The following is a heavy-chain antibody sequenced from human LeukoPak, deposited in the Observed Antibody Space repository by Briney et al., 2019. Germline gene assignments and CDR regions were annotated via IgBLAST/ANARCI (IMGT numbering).Heavy chain of an antibody. J-gene: IGHJ3*02. CDR1: GGSISSSSYY. CDR2: IYYSGST. Sequence: SETLSLTCTVSGGSISSSSYYWGWIRQPPGKGLEWIGSIYYSGSTYYNPSLKSRVTISVDTSKNQFSLKLSSVTAADTAVYYCARASITMIVVAADAFDIWGQGAMVTVSS. D-gene: IGHD3-22*01. CDR3: ARASITMIVVAADAFDI. V-gene: IGHV4-39*01.